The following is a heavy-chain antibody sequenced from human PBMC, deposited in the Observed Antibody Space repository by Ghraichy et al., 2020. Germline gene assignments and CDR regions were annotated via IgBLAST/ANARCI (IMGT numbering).Heavy chain of an antibody. CDR2: IKQDGSEI. V-gene: IGHV3-7*03. J-gene: IGHJ6*02. D-gene: IGHD6-19*01. CDR1: GFTFSSYW. CDR3: ARDRQWLPEYYYYYYGMDV. Sequence: GGSLRLSCAASGFTFSSYWMSWVRQAPGKGLEWVANIKQDGSEIYYVDSVKGRFTISRDNAKNSLYLQMNSLRAEDTAVYYCARDRQWLPEYYYYYYGMDVWGQGTTVTVSS.